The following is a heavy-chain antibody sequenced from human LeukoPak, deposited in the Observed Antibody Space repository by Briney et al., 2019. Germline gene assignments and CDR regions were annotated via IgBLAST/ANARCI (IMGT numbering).Heavy chain of an antibody. CDR1: GGSISSSAYY. J-gene: IGHJ4*02. CDR3: ARHPKSGYSGYESDY. CDR2: MYYSGSA. D-gene: IGHD5-12*01. Sequence: SETLSLTCTVSGGSISSSAYYWGWIRQPPGKGLEWIGSMYYSGSAYYNPSLKSRVTISVDTSTNQFSLKLNSVTAADTAVYYCARHPKSGYSGYESDYWGQGTLVTVSS. V-gene: IGHV4-39*07.